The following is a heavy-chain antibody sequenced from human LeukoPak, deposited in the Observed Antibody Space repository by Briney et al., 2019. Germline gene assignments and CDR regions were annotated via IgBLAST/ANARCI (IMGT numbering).Heavy chain of an antibody. Sequence: GGSLRLSCAASGFTFSSYGMHWVRQAPGEGLEWVASINHNGNVNYYVDSVKGRFTISRDNAKNSLYLQMSNLRAEDTAVYFCARGGGLDVWGQGATVTVSS. CDR1: GFTFSSYG. J-gene: IGHJ6*02. CDR3: ARGGGLDV. CDR2: INHNGNVN. V-gene: IGHV3-7*03. D-gene: IGHD3-16*01.